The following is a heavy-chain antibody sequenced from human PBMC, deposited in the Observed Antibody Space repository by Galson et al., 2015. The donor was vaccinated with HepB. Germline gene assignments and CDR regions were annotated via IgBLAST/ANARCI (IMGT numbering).Heavy chain of an antibody. CDR2: IRSKPYGGTT. D-gene: IGHD3-10*01. J-gene: IGHJ6*03. CDR1: GFTFGDYV. Sequence: SLRLSCATSGFTFGDYVMSWFRQAPGKGLEWVGFIRSKPYGGTTEYAASVKGRFTISRDDSKSIAHLQMNSLKTEDTAVYYCTRGDYYGSGGGYYMDVWGKGTTVTVSS. CDR3: TRGDYYGSGGGYYMDV. V-gene: IGHV3-49*03.